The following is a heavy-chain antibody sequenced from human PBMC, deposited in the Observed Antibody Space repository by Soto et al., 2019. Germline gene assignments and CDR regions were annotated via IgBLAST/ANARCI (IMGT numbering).Heavy chain of an antibody. CDR2: ISSRSTVI. Sequence: EVQLVESGGGLVKPGGSLRLSCVDSEFTFSSYSMNWVRQAPGKGLEWVSSISSRSTVIFYADSLKGRFTIFRDNAKNSLYLKMNSLRVEATAVYYCVRGGRGYTRDDVFDVWGQGTMVTVSS. CDR3: VRGGRGYTRDDVFDV. V-gene: IGHV3-21*06. J-gene: IGHJ3*01. CDR1: EFTFSSYS. D-gene: IGHD6-25*01.